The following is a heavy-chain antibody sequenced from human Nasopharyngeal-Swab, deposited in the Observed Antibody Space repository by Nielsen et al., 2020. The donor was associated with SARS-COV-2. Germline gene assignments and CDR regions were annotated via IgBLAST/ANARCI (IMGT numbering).Heavy chain of an antibody. J-gene: IGHJ4*02. Sequence: GESLRLSCAAPGFTLAYVMQWVRPATDKGLEWVAHISHDASMNYYADSVKGRFTISRDISKNTVYLQMNSLSVEDTAVYYCAKDHSSSWGVDYWGQGTLVAVSS. V-gene: IGHV3-30*18. D-gene: IGHD6-13*01. CDR2: ISHDASMN. CDR1: GFTLAYV. CDR3: AKDHSSSWGVDY.